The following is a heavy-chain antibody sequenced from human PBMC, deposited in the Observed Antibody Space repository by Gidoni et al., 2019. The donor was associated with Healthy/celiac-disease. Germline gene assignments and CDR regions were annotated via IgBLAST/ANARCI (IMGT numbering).Heavy chain of an antibody. Sequence: QVQLVQSGSEVKKPGSSVKVSCKASGRTFSSYAISWVGQAPGQGLEWMGGIIPIFGTANYAQKFQGRVTSTADESTSTAYMELSSLRAEETAVYYCARNSGSYKYYYYGMDVWGQGTTVTVSS. V-gene: IGHV1-69*01. CDR2: IIPIFGTA. J-gene: IGHJ6*02. D-gene: IGHD1-26*01. CDR1: GRTFSSYA. CDR3: ARNSGSYKYYYYGMDV.